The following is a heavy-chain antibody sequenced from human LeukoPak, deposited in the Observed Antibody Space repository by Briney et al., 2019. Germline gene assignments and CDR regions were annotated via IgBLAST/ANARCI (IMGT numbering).Heavy chain of an antibody. J-gene: IGHJ6*02. CDR2: ISAYNGNT. Sequence: ASVSVSFKASGYTFTIYGISWVRQAPGQGVEWMGWISAYNGNTNYTQKLQGRVTMTTDTSTSTAYMGLRSLRSDDTAVYYCARYYYYGMDVWGQGTTVTVSS. CDR1: GYTFTIYG. V-gene: IGHV1-18*01. CDR3: ARYYYYGMDV.